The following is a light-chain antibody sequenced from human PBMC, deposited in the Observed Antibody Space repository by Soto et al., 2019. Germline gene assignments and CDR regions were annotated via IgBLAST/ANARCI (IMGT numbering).Light chain of an antibody. Sequence: DIVMTQSPLSLPVTPGEPASISCRSSQTLLHGNGYNYLDWYLQKPGQSPQLLIYLGSNRASGVPDRFSGSGSGTDFTLKISRVEAEDVGIYYCMQALQTPYTFGQGTKLEFK. J-gene: IGKJ2*01. CDR1: QTLLHGNGYNY. V-gene: IGKV2-28*01. CDR2: LGS. CDR3: MQALQTPYT.